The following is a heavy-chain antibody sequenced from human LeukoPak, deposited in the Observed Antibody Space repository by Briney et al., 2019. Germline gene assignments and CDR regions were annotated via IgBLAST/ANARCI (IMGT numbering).Heavy chain of an antibody. J-gene: IGHJ4*02. CDR1: GYSLTSYW. CDR3: ARREYYDSSGYYY. Sequence: GESLKISCKGSGYSLTSYWIGWVRQMPGKGLEWMGIIYPGDSDTRYSPSFQGQVTISADKSISTAYLQWSSLKASDTAMYYCARREYYDSSGYYYWGQGTLVTVSS. D-gene: IGHD3-22*01. CDR2: IYPGDSDT. V-gene: IGHV5-51*01.